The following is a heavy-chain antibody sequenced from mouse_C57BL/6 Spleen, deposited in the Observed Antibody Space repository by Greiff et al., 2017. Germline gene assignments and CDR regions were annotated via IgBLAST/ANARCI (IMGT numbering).Heavy chain of an antibody. V-gene: IGHV1-26*01. J-gene: IGHJ4*01. Sequence: VQLQQSGPELVKPGASVKISCKASGYTFTDYYMNWVKQSHGKSLEWIGDINPNNGGTSYNQKFKGKATLTVDKSSSTAYMELRSLTSEDSAVDYCARLDGNYEGAMDYWGQGTSVTVSS. CDR2: INPNNGGT. CDR3: ARLDGNYEGAMDY. D-gene: IGHD2-1*01. CDR1: GYTFTDYY.